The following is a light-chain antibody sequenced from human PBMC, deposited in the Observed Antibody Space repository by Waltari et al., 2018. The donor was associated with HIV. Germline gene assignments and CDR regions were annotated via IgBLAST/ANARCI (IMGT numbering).Light chain of an antibody. Sequence: DIVMTQSPLSLSVTLGQPASISCRSSRSVLYEDGKTYWTWFDQRPGQHTRGLIYKVSRRDSGVPDRFSGSGSDTDFALKITRVEAEDVGVYYCMQGASWLTVGQGTRLEIK. CDR2: KVS. J-gene: IGKJ5*01. CDR3: MQGASWLT. V-gene: IGKV2-30*01. CDR1: RSVLYEDGKTY.